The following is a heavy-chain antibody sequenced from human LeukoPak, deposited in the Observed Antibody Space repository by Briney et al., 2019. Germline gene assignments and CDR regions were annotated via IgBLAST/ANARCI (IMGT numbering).Heavy chain of an antibody. V-gene: IGHV4-39*07. CDR2: IYHSGST. Sequence: PSETLSLTCTVSGGSISSGDYYWSWIRQPPGKGLEWIGSIYHSGSTYYSPSLKSRVTISVDTSKNQFSLKLSSVTAADTAVYYCARDIRAYCSSTSCYYYYYMDVWGKGTTVTVSS. CDR3: ARDIRAYCSSTSCYYYYYMDV. CDR1: GGSISSGDYY. D-gene: IGHD2-2*01. J-gene: IGHJ6*03.